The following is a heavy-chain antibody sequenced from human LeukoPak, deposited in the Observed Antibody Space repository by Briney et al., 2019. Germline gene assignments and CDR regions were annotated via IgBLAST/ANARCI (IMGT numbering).Heavy chain of an antibody. V-gene: IGHV1-69*06. CDR1: GYTFTSYG. CDR2: IIPIFGTA. CDR3: ARGVRQLMYYYYYMDV. D-gene: IGHD6-13*01. J-gene: IGHJ6*03. Sequence: VASVKVSCKASGYTFTSYGISWVRQAPGQGLEWMGGIIPIFGTANYAQKFQGRVTITADKSTSTAYMELSSLRSEDTAVYYCARGVRQLMYYYYYMDVWGKGTTVTVSS.